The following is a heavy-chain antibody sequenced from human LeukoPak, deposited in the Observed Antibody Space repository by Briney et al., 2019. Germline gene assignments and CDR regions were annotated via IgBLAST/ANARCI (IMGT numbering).Heavy chain of an antibody. V-gene: IGHV3-21*01. D-gene: IGHD5-18*01. J-gene: IGHJ5*02. Sequence: GGSLRLPCTASGFTFSSYSMNWVRQAPGKGLEWVSSITSSSDYIYYADSVKGRFTISRDNAENSLHLQMNSLRADDTAVYYCAREFKSGYGMWAWGQGTLVTVSS. CDR3: AREFKSGYGMWA. CDR1: GFTFSSYS. CDR2: ITSSSDYI.